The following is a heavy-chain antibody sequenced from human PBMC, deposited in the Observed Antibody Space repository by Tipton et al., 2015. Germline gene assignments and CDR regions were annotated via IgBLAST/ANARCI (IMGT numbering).Heavy chain of an antibody. CDR1: GGSISGAYNY. CDR2: IFYSGSA. Sequence: TLSLTCTVSGGSISGAYNYWSWIRQHPTKGLEWIGYIFYSGSAFYNPSLKSRVTMSVDTSKNQFSLKLTSVNAADTAVYYCARLRETYGSDSDNWFDPWGQGTLVTVSS. J-gene: IGHJ5*02. V-gene: IGHV4-31*03. CDR3: ARLRETYGSDSDNWFDP. D-gene: IGHD3-10*01.